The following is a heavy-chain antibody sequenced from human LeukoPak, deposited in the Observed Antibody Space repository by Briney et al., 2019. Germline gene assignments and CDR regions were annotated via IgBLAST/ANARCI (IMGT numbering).Heavy chain of an antibody. CDR3: AREYWGYFDY. CDR2: ISGRGNT. V-gene: IGHV4-4*07. J-gene: IGHJ4*02. D-gene: IGHD3-16*01. Sequence: SETLSLTCTVSTGSITNYYWSWIRQPAGKGLEWIGYISGRGNTNYNPSLKSRVTMSVDTSKNQFSLELTSVTAADTALYYCAREYWGYFDYWGQGTLVTVSS. CDR1: TGSITNYY.